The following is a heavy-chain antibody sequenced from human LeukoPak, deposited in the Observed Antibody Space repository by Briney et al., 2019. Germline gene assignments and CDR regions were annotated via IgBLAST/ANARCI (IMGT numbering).Heavy chain of an antibody. J-gene: IGHJ4*02. CDR1: GFTFDDYA. CDR2: ISWNSGSI. V-gene: IGHV3-9*01. CDR3: AKDSDYSYGSGNHLDY. Sequence: GRSLRLSCAASGFTFDDYAMHWVRQAPGKGLEWVSGISWNSGSIGYADSVKGRFTISRDNAKNSLYLQMNSLRAEDTAVYYCAKDSDYSYGSGNHLDYWGQGALVTVSS. D-gene: IGHD3-10*01.